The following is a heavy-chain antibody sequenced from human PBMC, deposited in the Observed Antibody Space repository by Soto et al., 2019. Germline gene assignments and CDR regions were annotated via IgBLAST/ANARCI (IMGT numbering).Heavy chain of an antibody. J-gene: IGHJ6*03. CDR1: GFTFSDYY. CDR2: ISSSGSTI. CDR3: AGVMVVVVLAPRVDHYYYHMDV. D-gene: IGHD2-2*01. V-gene: IGHV3-11*01. Sequence: QVQLVESGGGLVKPGGSLRLSCAASGFTFSDYYMSWIRQAPGKGLEWVSYISSSGSTIYYADSVKGRFTISGDNAKHYRYLQMNSLRAEDTAVYYCAGVMVVVVLAPRVDHYYYHMDVWGKGTTVTASS.